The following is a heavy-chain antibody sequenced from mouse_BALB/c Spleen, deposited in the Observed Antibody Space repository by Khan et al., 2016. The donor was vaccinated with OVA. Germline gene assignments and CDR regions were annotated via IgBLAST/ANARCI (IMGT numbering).Heavy chain of an antibody. J-gene: IGHJ3*01. CDR1: GFSIKDTY. CDR3: ARDDWDVFAY. Sequence: VQLQQSGAELVKPGASVKLSCTASGFSIKDTYMHWVKQRPEQGLEWIGRVDPANGNAKYDPKFQGKATITADTSSNTAYVQLSSLTSEDTAVYYCARDDWDVFAYWGQGTLVTVSA. V-gene: IGHV14-3*02. CDR2: VDPANGNA. D-gene: IGHD4-1*01.